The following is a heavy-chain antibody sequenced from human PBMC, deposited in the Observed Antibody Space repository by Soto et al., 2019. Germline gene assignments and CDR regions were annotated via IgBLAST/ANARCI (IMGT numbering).Heavy chain of an antibody. CDR1: GYSFTSYW. D-gene: IGHD6-13*01. CDR3: ARTAPPAVGRQSWFGP. Sequence: GESLKISCKGSGYSFTSYWIGWVRQMPGKGLEWMGIIYPGDSDTRYSPFFQGQVTISADKSISTAYLQWSSLKASDTAMYYCARTAPPAVGRQSWFGPWGQGTLVTVSS. CDR2: IYPGDSDT. J-gene: IGHJ5*02. V-gene: IGHV5-51*01.